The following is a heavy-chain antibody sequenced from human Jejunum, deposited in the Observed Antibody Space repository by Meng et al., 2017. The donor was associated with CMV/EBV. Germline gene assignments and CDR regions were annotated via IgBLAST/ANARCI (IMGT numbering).Heavy chain of an antibody. V-gene: IGHV4-61*03. CDR1: YISSGSHY. CDR3: AREIVRDYTRDGMDV. CDR2: VYYSGST. Sequence: YISSGSHYWSWIRQPPGKALEWIGYVYYSGSTKKSPSLNSRVTMSVDTSKNHFSLKVTSVTAADTAIYFCAREIVRDYTRDGMDVWGQGTTVTVSS. D-gene: IGHD4-11*01. J-gene: IGHJ6*02.